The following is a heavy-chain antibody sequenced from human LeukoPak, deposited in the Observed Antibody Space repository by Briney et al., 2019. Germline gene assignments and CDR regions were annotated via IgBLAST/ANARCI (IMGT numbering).Heavy chain of an antibody. V-gene: IGHV4-39*01. J-gene: IGHJ5*02. Sequence: PSETLSLTCKVSGGSISSSSYYWGWSRQPRRKGLGWVGSIYYGGSTCYNPSLKPRVTISVDTPKNQFPRKRNPVTAADTAVYYCARRRRERYCSSTSCPPGWFDPWGQGTLVTVSS. D-gene: IGHD2-2*01. CDR1: GGSISSSSYY. CDR2: IYYGGST. CDR3: ARRRRERYCSSTSCPPGWFDP.